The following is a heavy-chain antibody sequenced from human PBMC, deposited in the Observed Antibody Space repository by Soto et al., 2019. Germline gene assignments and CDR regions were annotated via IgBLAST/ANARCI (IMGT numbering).Heavy chain of an antibody. CDR3: ARAYDSSGYYGY. Sequence: ASVKVSCKASGYTFTGYYVHWVRQAPAQGLEWMGWINPNSGDTYLAQRFQGRVTMNRDTSIGTAYMELRGLRSEDTAVYYCARAYDSSGYYGYWGQGTLVTVSS. J-gene: IGHJ4*02. CDR1: GYTFTGYY. CDR2: INPNSGDT. V-gene: IGHV1-2*02. D-gene: IGHD3-22*01.